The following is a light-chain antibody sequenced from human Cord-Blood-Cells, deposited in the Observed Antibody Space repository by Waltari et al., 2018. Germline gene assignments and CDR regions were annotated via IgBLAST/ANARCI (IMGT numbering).Light chain of an antibody. Sequence: QSVLTQPASVSGSPGQSITISCTGTSSDVGSDNLVSWYQQHPGKAPKLMIYEGSKRPSGVSNRFSGSKSGNTASLTISGLQAEDEADYYCCSYAGSWVFGGGTKLTVL. J-gene: IGLJ3*02. CDR3: CSYAGSWV. V-gene: IGLV2-23*01. CDR2: EGS. CDR1: SSDVGSDNL.